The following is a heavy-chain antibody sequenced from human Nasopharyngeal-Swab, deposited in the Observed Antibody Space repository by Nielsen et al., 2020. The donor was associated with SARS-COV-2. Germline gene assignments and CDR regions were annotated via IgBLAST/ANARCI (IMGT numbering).Heavy chain of an antibody. CDR2: IYPGDSDT. Sequence: GGSLRLSCKGSGYSFTSYWIGWVRQMPGKGLEWMGIIYPGDSDTRYSPSFQGQVTIPADKSISTAYLQWSSLKASDTAMYYCARQGAVAGYYYYYMDVWGKGTTVTVSS. V-gene: IGHV5-51*01. CDR1: GYSFTSYW. J-gene: IGHJ6*03. CDR3: ARQGAVAGYYYYYMDV. D-gene: IGHD6-19*01.